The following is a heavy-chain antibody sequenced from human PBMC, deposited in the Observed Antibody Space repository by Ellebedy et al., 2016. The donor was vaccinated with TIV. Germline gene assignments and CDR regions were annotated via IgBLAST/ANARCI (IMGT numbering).Heavy chain of an antibody. CDR1: GFTFSSYG. V-gene: IGHV3-33*01. CDR3: ARDSGLVVVVPAAREAGYYYGMDV. J-gene: IGHJ6*02. Sequence: GGSLRLSXAASGFTFSSYGMHWVRQAPGKGLEWVAVIWYDGSNKYYADSVKGRFTISRDNSKNTLYLQMNSLRDEDTAVYYCARDSGLVVVVPAAREAGYYYGMDVWGQGTTVTVSS. CDR2: IWYDGSNK. D-gene: IGHD2-2*01.